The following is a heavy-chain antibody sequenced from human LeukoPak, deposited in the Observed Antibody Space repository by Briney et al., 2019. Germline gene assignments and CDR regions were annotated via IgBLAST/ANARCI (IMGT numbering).Heavy chain of an antibody. Sequence: GGSLRLSCTASGFTFGDYAMSWFRQAPGKGLEWVGFIRSKAYGGTTEYAASVKGRFTISRDDSKSIAYLQMNSLKIEDTAVYYCTRGWYGGYYYYYVDVWGKGTTVTVSS. CDR1: GFTFGDYA. D-gene: IGHD3-16*01. V-gene: IGHV3-49*03. CDR3: TRGWYGGYYYYYVDV. J-gene: IGHJ6*03. CDR2: IRSKAYGGTT.